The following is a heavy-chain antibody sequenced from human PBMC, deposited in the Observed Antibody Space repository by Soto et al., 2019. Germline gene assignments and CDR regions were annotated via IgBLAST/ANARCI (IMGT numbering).Heavy chain of an antibody. CDR1: GFTFSSYS. CDR2: FRTSGDGGTT. J-gene: IGHJ4*02. CDR3: AKKVNSGPGSQYFDY. Sequence: EVQLLESGGGLVQPGGSLRLSCVASGFTFSSYSMSWVRQAPGKGLEWVSGFRTSGDGGTTYYADSVKGRFTISRDNSRNTLFLQMNSLRADDTAIYYCAKKVNSGPGSQYFDYWGQGTLVTVSS. D-gene: IGHD3-10*01. V-gene: IGHV3-23*01.